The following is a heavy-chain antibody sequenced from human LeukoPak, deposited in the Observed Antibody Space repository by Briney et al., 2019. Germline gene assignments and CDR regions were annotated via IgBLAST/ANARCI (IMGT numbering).Heavy chain of an antibody. CDR3: AKGPSYYDFWSGYFDY. J-gene: IGHJ4*02. Sequence: GGSLRLSCAASGFTFSSYGMHWVRQAPGKGLEWVAFIRYDGSNKYYADSVKGRFTISRDNSKNTLYLQMNSLRAEDTAVYYCAKGPSYYDFWSGYFDYWGQGTLVTVSS. V-gene: IGHV3-30*02. D-gene: IGHD3-3*01. CDR1: GFTFSSYG. CDR2: IRYDGSNK.